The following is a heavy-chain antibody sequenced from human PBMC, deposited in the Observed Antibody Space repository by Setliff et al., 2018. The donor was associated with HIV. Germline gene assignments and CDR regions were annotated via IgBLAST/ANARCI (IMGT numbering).Heavy chain of an antibody. CDR2: INLNSGGT. J-gene: IGHJ3*01. CDR3: ARGDTVVVSAAIRFEL. D-gene: IGHD2-2*02. Sequence: ASVKVSCKASGYTFSGYYMHWVRQAPGQGLEWMGWINLNSGGTNYAQKFQGWVTMTRDTSISTAYMEVTRLRSDDTAIYYCARGDTVVVSAAIRFELWGQGTMVTVSS. CDR1: GYTFSGYY. V-gene: IGHV1-2*04.